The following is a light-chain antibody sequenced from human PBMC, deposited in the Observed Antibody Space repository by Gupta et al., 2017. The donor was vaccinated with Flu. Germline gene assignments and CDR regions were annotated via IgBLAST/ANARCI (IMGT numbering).Light chain of an antibody. CDR3: QQSDSTPQWT. J-gene: IGKJ1*01. Sequence: DIQMTQSPSSLSASVGDRVTITCRASQSISSYLNWYQQKPGKAPKLLIYAASSLQSGVPSRFSGSGSGTDLTLTISSRQPEDFATYYCQQSDSTPQWTFGQGTKVEIK. CDR1: QSISSY. CDR2: AAS. V-gene: IGKV1-39*01.